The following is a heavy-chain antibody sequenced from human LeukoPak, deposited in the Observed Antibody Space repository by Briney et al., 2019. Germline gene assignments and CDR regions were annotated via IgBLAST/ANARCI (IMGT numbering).Heavy chain of an antibody. CDR3: ARTERWLQLRDFDY. D-gene: IGHD5-24*01. CDR2: INPNSGGT. V-gene: IGHV1-2*02. CDR1: GYTFTGYY. J-gene: IGHJ4*02. Sequence: ASVKASCKASGYTFTGYYMHWVRQAPGQGLEWMGWINPNSGGTNYAQKFQGRVTMTRDTSISTAYMELSRLRSDDTAVYYCARTERWLQLRDFDYWGQGTLVTVSS.